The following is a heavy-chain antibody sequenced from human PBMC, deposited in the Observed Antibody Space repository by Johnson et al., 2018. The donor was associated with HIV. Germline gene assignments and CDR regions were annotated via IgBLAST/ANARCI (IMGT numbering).Heavy chain of an antibody. CDR2: INSDGSST. V-gene: IGHV3-74*02. D-gene: IGHD1-26*01. J-gene: IGHJ3*02. CDR3: ARWVPPSRWELKGDSFDTRDTRAFDI. Sequence: VQLVESGGGLVQPGGSLRLSCAASGFTFSSYWMHWVRQAPGKGLLWVSRINSDGSSTNYAGSVKGRFTISRDNAKNTLYLQMNSLRAEDTAVYYCARWVPPSRWELKGDSFDTRDTRAFDIWGQGTMVTVSS. CDR1: GFTFSSYW.